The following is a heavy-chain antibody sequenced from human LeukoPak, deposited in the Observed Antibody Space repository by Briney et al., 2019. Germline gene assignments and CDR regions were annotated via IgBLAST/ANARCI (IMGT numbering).Heavy chain of an antibody. D-gene: IGHD7-27*01. CDR3: ARGDHWGDYYGMDV. J-gene: IGHJ6*02. CDR2: ISYDGSNK. Sequence: QTGGSLRLSCAASGFTFSSYAMHWVRQAPGKGLEWVAVISYDGSNKYYADSVKGRFTISRDNSKNTLYLQMNSLRAEDTAVYYCARGDHWGDYYGMDVWGQGTTVTVSS. V-gene: IGHV3-30*04. CDR1: GFTFSSYA.